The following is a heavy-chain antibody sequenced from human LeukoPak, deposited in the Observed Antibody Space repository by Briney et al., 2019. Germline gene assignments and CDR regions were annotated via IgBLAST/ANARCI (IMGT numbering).Heavy chain of an antibody. CDR2: ISYDGSNK. J-gene: IGHJ4*02. Sequence: PPAGSLRLSCAASGFTFSSYGMHWVRQAPGKGLEWVAVISYDGSNKYYADSVKGRFTISRDNSKNTLYLQMNSLRAEDTAVYYCAKDYLKPKTGTSPYFDYWGQGTLVTVSS. V-gene: IGHV3-30*18. CDR1: GFTFSSYG. D-gene: IGHD1-1*01. CDR3: AKDYLKPKTGTSPYFDY.